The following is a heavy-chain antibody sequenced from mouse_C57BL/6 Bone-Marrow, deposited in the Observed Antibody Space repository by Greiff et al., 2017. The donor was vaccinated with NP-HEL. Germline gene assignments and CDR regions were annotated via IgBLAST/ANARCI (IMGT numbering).Heavy chain of an antibody. CDR2: IYPRSGNT. V-gene: IGHV1-81*01. D-gene: IGHD2-13*01. J-gene: IGHJ2*01. Sequence: QVQLQQSGAELARPGASVKLSCKASGYTFTSYGISWVKQRTGQGLEWIGEIYPRSGNTYYNEKFKGKATLTADKSSSTAYLELRSLTSEDSAVYFCARLTWDYWGQGTTLTVSS. CDR1: GYTFTSYG. CDR3: ARLTWDY.